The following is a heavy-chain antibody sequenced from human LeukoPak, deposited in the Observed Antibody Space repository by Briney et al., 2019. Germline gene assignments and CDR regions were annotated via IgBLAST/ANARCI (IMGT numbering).Heavy chain of an antibody. D-gene: IGHD4-23*01. Sequence: GGSLRLSCAASGFTFTSHTMHWVRQAPGKGLEWVSHISSSSSATYYADSVKGRFTMSRDNAKNSLYLQMNSLRAEDTAVYYCARGYGGYWGQGTLVTVSS. V-gene: IGHV3-48*04. CDR1: GFTFTSHT. J-gene: IGHJ4*02. CDR3: ARGYGGY. CDR2: ISSSSSAT.